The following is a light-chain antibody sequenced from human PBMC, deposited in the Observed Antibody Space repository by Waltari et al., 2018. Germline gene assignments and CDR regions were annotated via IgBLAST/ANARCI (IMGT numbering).Light chain of an antibody. CDR3: QQYNNWPSLYT. V-gene: IGKV3-15*01. J-gene: IGKJ2*01. Sequence: EIVMTQSPATLSVSPGERATLSCRASQSVSSNLAWYQQKPGQAPRLLIYGASTRATGIPAMFSGSGSGKEFTLTISSMQSEDFAVYYCQQYNNWPSLYTFGQGTKLEIK. CDR2: GAS. CDR1: QSVSSN.